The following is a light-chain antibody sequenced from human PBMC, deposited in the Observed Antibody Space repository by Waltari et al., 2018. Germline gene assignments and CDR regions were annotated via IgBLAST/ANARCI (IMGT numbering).Light chain of an antibody. CDR1: PSLSNW. CDR3: QQYRNLWT. J-gene: IGKJ1*01. V-gene: IGKV1-5*03. CDR2: KAS. Sequence: DIQMTPSPSTLSASVGDRVTITCRASPSLSNWLAWYQQKPGKAPKVLIYKASTLESGVPSRFSGSGSGTEFTLTISSLQPDDFATYYCQQYRNLWTFGQGTKVEIK.